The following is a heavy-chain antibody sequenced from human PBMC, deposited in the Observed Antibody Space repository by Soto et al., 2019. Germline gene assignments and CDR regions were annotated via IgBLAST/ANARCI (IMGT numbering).Heavy chain of an antibody. J-gene: IGHJ2*01. CDR3: AREDLGGYWFFDL. V-gene: IGHV3-20*04. CDR1: GFTFDDYG. D-gene: IGHD3-16*01. CDR2: INWNGDST. Sequence: GGSLRLSCAASGFTFDDYGMNWVRQAPGKGLEWVSGINWNGDSTGYADSVKGRFTISRDNAKNSLYLQMNSLRVEDTALYYCAREDLGGYWFFDLWGRGTLVTVSS.